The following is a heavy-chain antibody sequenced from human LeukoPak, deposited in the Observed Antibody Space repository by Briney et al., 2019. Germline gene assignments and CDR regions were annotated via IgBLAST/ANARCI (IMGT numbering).Heavy chain of an antibody. Sequence: RASVKVSCKASGYTFTSYDINWVRQATGQGLEWMGWMNPNSGNTGYAQKFQGRVTMTRNTSISTAYMELSSLRSEDTAVYYCARIGSRIAARPYWFDPWGQGTLVTVSS. CDR3: ARIGSRIAARPYWFDP. CDR2: MNPNSGNT. D-gene: IGHD6-6*01. J-gene: IGHJ5*02. CDR1: GYTFTSYD. V-gene: IGHV1-8*01.